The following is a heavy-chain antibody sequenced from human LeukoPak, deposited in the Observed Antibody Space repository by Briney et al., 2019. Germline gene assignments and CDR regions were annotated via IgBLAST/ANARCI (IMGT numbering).Heavy chain of an antibody. V-gene: IGHV3-23*01. CDR1: GFTFSSYA. Sequence: GGSLRLSCAASGFTFSSYAMSWVRQAPGKGLEWVSAISGSGGSTYYADSVKGRFTISRDNSKNTLYLQMNSLRAEDTAVYYCAKVRTTTVTARGVFDIWGQGTMVTVSS. CDR3: AKVRTTTVTARGVFDI. J-gene: IGHJ3*02. CDR2: ISGSGGST. D-gene: IGHD4-17*01.